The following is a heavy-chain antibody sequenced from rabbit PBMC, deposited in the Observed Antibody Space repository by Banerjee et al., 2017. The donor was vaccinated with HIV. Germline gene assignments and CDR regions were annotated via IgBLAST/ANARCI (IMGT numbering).Heavy chain of an antibody. CDR1: GFSFSTYW. CDR3: ARDWGDTSAWGSL. V-gene: IGHV1S40*01. D-gene: IGHD4-1*01. Sequence: QSLEESGGDLVKPGASLTLTCKASGFSFSTYWMCWVRQAPGKGLEWIGCIYTDSSGSTVYASWAKGRFTISKTSSTTVTLQMTSLTAADTATYFCARDWGDTSAWGSLWGPGTLVTVS. J-gene: IGHJ4*01. CDR2: IYTDSSGST.